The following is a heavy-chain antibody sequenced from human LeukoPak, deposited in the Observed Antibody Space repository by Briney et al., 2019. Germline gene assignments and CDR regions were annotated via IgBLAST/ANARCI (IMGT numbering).Heavy chain of an antibody. Sequence: SETLSLTCPVSGGSVSSSRYYWGWIRQPPGEGLEWIGSIYYTGSTYYKPSLKSRVTISVDASKNQISLKLSSVTAADTAVYYCATRGFWATNRFDYWGQGTLVTVSS. J-gene: IGHJ4*02. CDR1: GGSVSSSRYY. CDR2: IYYTGST. D-gene: IGHD3-3*01. V-gene: IGHV4-39*01. CDR3: ATRGFWATNRFDY.